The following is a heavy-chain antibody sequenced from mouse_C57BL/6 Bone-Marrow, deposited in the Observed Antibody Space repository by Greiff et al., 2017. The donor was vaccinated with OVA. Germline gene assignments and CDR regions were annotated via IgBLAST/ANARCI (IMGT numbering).Heavy chain of an antibody. Sequence: EVQLVESGGGLVQPGGSLKLSCAASGFTFSDYYMYWVRQTPEKRLEWVAYISNGGGSTYYPDTVKGQFTLSRDNAKNTLYLQMSRLKSEDTDMYYCARQGGYYYAMDYWGQGTSVTVSS. V-gene: IGHV5-12*01. CDR3: ARQGGYYYAMDY. J-gene: IGHJ4*01. CDR1: GFTFSDYY. CDR2: ISNGGGST.